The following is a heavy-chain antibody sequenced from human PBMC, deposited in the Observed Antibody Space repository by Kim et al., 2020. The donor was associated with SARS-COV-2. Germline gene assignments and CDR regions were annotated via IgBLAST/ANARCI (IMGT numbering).Heavy chain of an antibody. CDR3: ARDKEGGVLRFLEWFSSFEY. V-gene: IGHV1-2*02. D-gene: IGHD3-3*01. J-gene: IGHJ4*02. CDR2: INPNSGAT. Sequence: ASVKVSCKASGYTFTDYYMHWVRQAPGQGIEWMGWINPNSGATKHAQKFQGRVTMTRDTSINTAYMELSSLRSDDTAVYYCARDKEGGVLRFLEWFSSFEYWGQGPLVTVSS. CDR1: GYTFTDYY.